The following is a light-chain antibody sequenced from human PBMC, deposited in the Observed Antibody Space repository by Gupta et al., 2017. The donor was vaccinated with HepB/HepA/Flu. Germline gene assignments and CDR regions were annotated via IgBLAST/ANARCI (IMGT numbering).Light chain of an antibody. V-gene: IGLV2-14*03. CDR2: DVS. J-gene: IGLJ1*01. CDR3: CSYADSYTYV. CDR1: SSDVGSHNS. Sequence: QSALTQPASVSGSPGQSITISCTGTSSDVGSHNSVSWYQQHPGKAPKFLIYDVSNRPSGVSYRFSGSKSGNTASLTVSGLQAEDEAYYYGCSYADSYTYVFGTGTKVTVL.